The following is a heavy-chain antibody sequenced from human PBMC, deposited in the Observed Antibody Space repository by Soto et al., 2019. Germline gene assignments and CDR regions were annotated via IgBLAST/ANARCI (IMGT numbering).Heavy chain of an antibody. CDR3: AKDGYTYGSADF. CDR2: ISSDGSNK. J-gene: IGHJ4*02. CDR1: GFTFSNYG. Sequence: QVQLVETGGGVVQPGRYLRISCAASGFTFSNYGMHWVRQAPGKGLEWVALISSDGSNKYYADSVKGRFTISRDNSKNTLYLQMNSLRAEDTVVYYCAKDGYTYGSADFWGQGTLVTVSS. V-gene: IGHV3-30*18. D-gene: IGHD5-18*01.